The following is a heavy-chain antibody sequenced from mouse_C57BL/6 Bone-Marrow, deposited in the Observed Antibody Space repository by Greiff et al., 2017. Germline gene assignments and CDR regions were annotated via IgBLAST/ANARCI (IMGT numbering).Heavy chain of an antibody. V-gene: IGHV1-64*01. Sequence: VQLQQSGAEPVKPGASVKLSCKASGYTFTNYWMHWVKQRPGQGLEWIGMMHPNGGSPDYNEKFKSEATLSVDKSSRTAYMELSSLTSEDSAVYYCARSYDYDDYTMDYWGQGTSVTVSS. CDR1: GYTFTNYW. CDR3: ARSYDYDDYTMDY. J-gene: IGHJ4*01. CDR2: MHPNGGSP. D-gene: IGHD2-4*01.